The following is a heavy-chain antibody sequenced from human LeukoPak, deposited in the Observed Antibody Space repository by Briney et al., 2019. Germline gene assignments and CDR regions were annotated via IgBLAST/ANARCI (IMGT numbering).Heavy chain of an antibody. CDR2: IKQDGSEK. V-gene: IGHV3-7*01. CDR1: GFTFSSYW. J-gene: IGHJ3*02. CDR3: ARSVTLIVVVPGGLDAFDI. Sequence: GGSLRLSCAASGFTFSSYWMSWVRQAPGKGLEWVANIKQDGSEKYYVDSVKGRFTISRDNAKNSLYLQMNSLRAEDTAVYYCARSVTLIVVVPGGLDAFDIWGQGTMVTVSS. D-gene: IGHD2-2*01.